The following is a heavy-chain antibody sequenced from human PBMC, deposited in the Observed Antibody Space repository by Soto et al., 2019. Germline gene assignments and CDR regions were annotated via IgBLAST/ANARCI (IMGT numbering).Heavy chain of an antibody. CDR2: INYRGTT. CDR3: ARLVAGNNASCKFDP. D-gene: IGHD6-19*01. V-gene: IGHV4-39*01. CDR1: GGSISSSSYF. J-gene: IGHJ5*02. Sequence: SETLSLTCTVSGGSISSSSYFWAWVRQSPAKGLEWIGSINYRGTTFYTASLRSRVTISIDTSKNQFSLTLNSVTAADTALYYFARLVAGNNASCKFDPWGQETVVTVSS.